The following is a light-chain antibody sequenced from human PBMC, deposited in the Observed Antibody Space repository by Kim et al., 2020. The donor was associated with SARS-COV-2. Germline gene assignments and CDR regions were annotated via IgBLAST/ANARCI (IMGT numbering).Light chain of an antibody. CDR3: QTWGTGIRM. CDR1: SGHSSYA. CDR2: LNSDGSH. Sequence: SVKLTCTLSSGHSSYAIAWHQQQPEKGPRYLMKLNSDGSHSKGDGIPDRFSGSSSGAERYLTISSLRSEDEADYYCQTWGTGIRMFGGGTQLTVL. J-gene: IGLJ3*02. V-gene: IGLV4-69*01.